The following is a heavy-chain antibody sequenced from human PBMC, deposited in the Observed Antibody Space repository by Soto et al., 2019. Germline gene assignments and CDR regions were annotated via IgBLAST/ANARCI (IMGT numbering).Heavy chain of an antibody. CDR3: ARDGTSNHHYIDP. D-gene: IGHD4-4*01. Sequence: PSETLSLTCTVSCSSLSYGWYYWRWLRQQPGKGLEWIGYVYFTGTTYYNPSLKSRLSLSVETSKNQFSLKLTSVTAADTAVYYCARDGTSNHHYIDPWGPGTLVTVSS. CDR2: VYFTGTT. CDR1: CSSLSYGWYY. V-gene: IGHV4-31*03. J-gene: IGHJ5*02.